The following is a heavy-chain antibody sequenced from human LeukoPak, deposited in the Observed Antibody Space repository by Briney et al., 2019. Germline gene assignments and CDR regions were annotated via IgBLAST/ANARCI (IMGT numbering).Heavy chain of an antibody. J-gene: IGHJ4*02. Sequence: GGSLRLSCAASGSTFSRSYMGWVRQAPGKGLEWVAVIWSDGSNKYYADSVKGRFTISRDNSRKTLYLQMNSLRVEDTAVYYGVRASGSFDYWGQGTLVTVSS. V-gene: IGHV3-33*07. CDR2: IWSDGSNK. CDR1: GSTFSRSY. CDR3: VRASGSFDY. D-gene: IGHD3-10*01.